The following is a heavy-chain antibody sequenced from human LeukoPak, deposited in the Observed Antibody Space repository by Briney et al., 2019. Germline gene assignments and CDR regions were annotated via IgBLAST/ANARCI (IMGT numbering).Heavy chain of an antibody. D-gene: IGHD3-22*01. J-gene: IGHJ3*02. CDR3: ARGRYYYDSSGYRTDAFDI. CDR2: IWYDGSNK. CDR1: GFTFSRYW. V-gene: IGHV3-33*08. Sequence: QPGGSLRLSCVASGFTFSRYWMSWVRQAPGKGLEWVAVIWYDGSNKYYADSVKGRFTISRDNSKNTLYLQMNSLRAEDTAVYYCARGRYYYDSSGYRTDAFDIWGQGTMVTVSS.